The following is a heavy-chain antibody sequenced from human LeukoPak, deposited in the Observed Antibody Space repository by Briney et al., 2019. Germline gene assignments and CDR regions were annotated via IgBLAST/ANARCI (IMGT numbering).Heavy chain of an antibody. CDR1: GFTFDDYV. J-gene: IGHJ4*02. Sequence: PGGSLGLSCAASGFTFDDYVMHWVRQAPGKGLEWVSFISGDGGATYYADSAKGRFTISRDNSKNSLYLQMNSLRTEDTALYYCAKDGPNYYDSSGYYFDYWGQGTLVTVSS. V-gene: IGHV3-43*02. CDR2: ISGDGGAT. D-gene: IGHD3-22*01. CDR3: AKDGPNYYDSSGYYFDY.